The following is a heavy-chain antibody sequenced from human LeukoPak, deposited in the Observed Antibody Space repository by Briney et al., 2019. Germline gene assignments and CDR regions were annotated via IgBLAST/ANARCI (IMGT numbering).Heavy chain of an antibody. CDR3: ARDLGSVATPRFDP. CDR2: IYTSGST. V-gene: IGHV4-61*02. D-gene: IGHD2-15*01. Sequence: SETLSLTCTVSGGSISSGSYYWSWIRQPAGKGLEWIGRIYTSGSTNYNPSLKSRVTISVDTSKNQFSLKLNSVTAADTAVYYCARDLGSVATPRFDPWGQGTLVTVSS. CDR1: GGSISSGSYY. J-gene: IGHJ5*02.